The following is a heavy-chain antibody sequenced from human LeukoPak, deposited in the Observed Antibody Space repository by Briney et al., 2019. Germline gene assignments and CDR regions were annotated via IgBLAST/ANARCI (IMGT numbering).Heavy chain of an antibody. V-gene: IGHV1-46*04. D-gene: IGHD5-18*01. CDR3: ATTSDTVMVKEDY. Sequence: ASVKVSCKASGYSFTTYFVYWVRQAPGQGLEWMGIITPRGGSTSYAERLQDRVTMTSDTSTSTVYMELSGLTSEDTAIYFCATTSDTVMVKEDYWGQGTLVTVSS. CDR1: GYSFTTYF. J-gene: IGHJ4*02. CDR2: ITPRGGST.